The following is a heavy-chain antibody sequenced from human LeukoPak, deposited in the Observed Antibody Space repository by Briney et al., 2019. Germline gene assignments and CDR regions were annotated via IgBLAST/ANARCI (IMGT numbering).Heavy chain of an antibody. CDR3: ARVVAVAGYFDY. Sequence: ASVKVSCKASGYTFTGYYMHWVRQAPGQGLEWMGWINPNSGGTNYAQKFQGRVTMTRDTSISTAYMELSRLRSDDTAVYYCARVVAVAGYFDYWGQGTLVTVSS. CDR1: GYTFTGYY. J-gene: IGHJ4*02. D-gene: IGHD6-19*01. CDR2: INPNSGGT. V-gene: IGHV1-2*02.